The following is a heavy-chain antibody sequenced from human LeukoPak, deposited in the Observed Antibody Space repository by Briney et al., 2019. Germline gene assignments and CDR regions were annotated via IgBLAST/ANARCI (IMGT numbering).Heavy chain of an antibody. J-gene: IGHJ5*02. D-gene: IGHD6-13*01. CDR2: ISGGGDKT. Sequence: GGSLRLSCAASGFTSSSFAMSWVRQAPGKGLEWVSAISGGGDKTYYADSVKGRFTISRDNSKNTLFVQMNSLRAEDTAAYYCVKCSLAAADTAWFDPWGQGTLVAVSS. CDR1: GFTSSSFA. CDR3: VKCSLAAADTAWFDP. V-gene: IGHV3-23*01.